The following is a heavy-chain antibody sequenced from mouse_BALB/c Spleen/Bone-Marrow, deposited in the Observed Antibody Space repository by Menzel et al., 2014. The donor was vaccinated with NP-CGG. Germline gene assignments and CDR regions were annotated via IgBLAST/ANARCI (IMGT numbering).Heavy chain of an antibody. CDR3: TRSYGSSYEYYFDY. J-gene: IGHJ2*01. CDR1: GYTFTSYW. Sequence: VQLQQSGAELVRPGASVKLSCKASGYTFTSYWINWVKQRPGQGLEWIGNIYPSDSYTNYNQKFKDKATLTVDKSSSTAYMQLRCRAAEDSAVYYCTRSYGSSYEYYFDYWGQGTTLTVSS. D-gene: IGHD1-1*01. CDR2: IYPSDSYT. V-gene: IGHV1-69*02.